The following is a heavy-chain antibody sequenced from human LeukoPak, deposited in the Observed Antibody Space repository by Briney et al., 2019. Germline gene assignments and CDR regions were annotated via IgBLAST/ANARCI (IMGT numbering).Heavy chain of an antibody. Sequence: PGGSLSLSCAASGFTFSDYYMSWIRKAPGKGLEWVSYISSSGSTIYYADSVKGRFTISRDNAKNSLYLQMNSLRAEDTAVYYCARGRCSSTSCYFGYYYYYYGMDVWGQGTTVTVSS. CDR2: ISSSGSTI. CDR1: GFTFSDYY. J-gene: IGHJ6*02. D-gene: IGHD2-2*01. V-gene: IGHV3-11*01. CDR3: ARGRCSSTSCYFGYYYYYYGMDV.